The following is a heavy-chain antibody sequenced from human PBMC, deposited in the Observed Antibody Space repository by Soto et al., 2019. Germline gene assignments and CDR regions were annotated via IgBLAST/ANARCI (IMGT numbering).Heavy chain of an antibody. CDR2: VSDSGGSA. CDR1: GFTFSSYA. Sequence: EVQLLESGGGLVQPGGSLRLSCAASGFTFSSYAMSWVRQAPGKGLEWVSAVSDSGGSAYTADSVKGRFTIARDNAKNTLFLQMNSLRAEDTAVYYCATGGPLLRSHTDYWGQGALVTVSS. CDR3: ATGGPLLRSHTDY. D-gene: IGHD2-21*01. V-gene: IGHV3-23*01. J-gene: IGHJ4*02.